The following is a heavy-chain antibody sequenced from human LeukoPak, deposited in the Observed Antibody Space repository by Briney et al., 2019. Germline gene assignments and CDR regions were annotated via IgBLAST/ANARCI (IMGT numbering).Heavy chain of an antibody. CDR3: AKDDIVVVVAADY. CDR2: ISGSGGST. V-gene: IGHV3-23*01. D-gene: IGHD2-15*01. Sequence: QTGGSLRLSCAASGFTFSSYAMSWVRQAPGKGLEWVSAISGSGGSTYYADSVKGRFTISRDNSKNTLYLQMNSLRAEDTAVYYCAKDDIVVVVAADYWGQGTLVTVSS. J-gene: IGHJ4*02. CDR1: GFTFSSYA.